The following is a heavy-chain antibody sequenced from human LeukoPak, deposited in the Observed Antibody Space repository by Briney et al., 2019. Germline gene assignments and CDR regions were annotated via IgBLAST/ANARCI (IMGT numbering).Heavy chain of an antibody. CDR1: GYTFTSYA. CDR2: INAGNGNT. J-gene: IGHJ6*02. CDR3: ARDLTTGYYYYYGMDV. Sequence: ASVKVSCKASGYTFTSYAMHWVRQAPGQRLEWMGWINAGNGNTKYSQKFQGRVTITRDTSTSTVYMELSSLRSEDTAVYSCARDLTTGYYYYYGMDVWGQGTTVTVSS. V-gene: IGHV1-3*01. D-gene: IGHD1-1*01.